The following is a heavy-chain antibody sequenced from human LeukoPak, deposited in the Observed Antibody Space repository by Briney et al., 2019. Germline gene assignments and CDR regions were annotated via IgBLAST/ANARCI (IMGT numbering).Heavy chain of an antibody. J-gene: IGHJ4*02. D-gene: IGHD2-21*01. CDR1: GCSISSYY. Sequence: SETLSLTCTVSGCSISSYYWSWIRQPPGKGLEWIGYIFYTGSTNYNPSPKSRVTISVLTSKKRFSLKLSSVTAADTAVYYCARFFPHRFFDHWGQGTLVTVSS. V-gene: IGHV4-59*01. CDR2: IFYTGST. CDR3: ARFFPHRFFDH.